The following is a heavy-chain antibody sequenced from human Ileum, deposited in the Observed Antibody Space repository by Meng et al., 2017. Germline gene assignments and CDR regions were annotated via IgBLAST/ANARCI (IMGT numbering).Heavy chain of an antibody. CDR1: GTW. D-gene: IGHD3-22*01. J-gene: IGHJ4*02. Sequence: QEAGRRLVKPPGRLSLTCAVSGTWWSWVRPPPGKGLEWIGEIFQSGRTNYNPSLKSRVTISIDKSKSQISLQLSAVTAADTAVYSCATSNDRDVYYLGYWGQGTLVTVSS. V-gene: IGHV4-4*01. CDR2: IFQSGRT. CDR3: ATSNDRDVYYLGY.